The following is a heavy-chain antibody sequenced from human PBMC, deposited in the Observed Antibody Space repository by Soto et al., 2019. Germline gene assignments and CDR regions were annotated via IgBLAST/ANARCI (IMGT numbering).Heavy chain of an antibody. J-gene: IGHJ4*02. CDR3: AGAALAAPGPFDK. V-gene: IGHV4-34*01. CDR1: GGSFSGFF. CDR2: VNHGGST. D-gene: IGHD6-13*01. Sequence: SETLSLTGAVSGGSFSGFFWGWIRQPPGKGLEWIGEVNHGGSTNDNPSLKSRVTRSSDTSKNHLSLTLRSVTAADTAVYYCAGAALAAPGPFDKWGQGALVAVSS.